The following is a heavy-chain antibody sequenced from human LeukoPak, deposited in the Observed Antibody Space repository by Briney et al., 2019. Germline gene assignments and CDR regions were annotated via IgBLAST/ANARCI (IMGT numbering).Heavy chain of an antibody. Sequence: PSETLSLTCSVSGGSISSYYWSWIRQPAGKALEWIGRIYTSGSANYNPSLKGRVTISVDTSKNQFSLRLSSVTAADTAVYYCARDCSSTCSDAFDIWGQGTMVTVSS. CDR3: ARDCSSTCSDAFDI. J-gene: IGHJ3*02. CDR2: IYTSGSA. V-gene: IGHV4-4*07. D-gene: IGHD2-2*01. CDR1: GGSISSYY.